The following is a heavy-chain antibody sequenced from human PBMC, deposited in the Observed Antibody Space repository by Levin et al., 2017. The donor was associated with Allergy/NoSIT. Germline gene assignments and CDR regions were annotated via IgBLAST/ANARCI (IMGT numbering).Heavy chain of an antibody. Sequence: RAGGSLRLSCKGSGFTFTDYWIGWVRQMPGKGLEWMGIIYPGDSDTRYSPSFQGQITISADKSINTAYLQWSSLKASDTAMYYCARRSDLDYWGQGTLVTVSS. CDR1: GFTFTDYW. CDR2: IYPGDSDT. V-gene: IGHV5-51*01. J-gene: IGHJ4*02. CDR3: ARRSDLDY.